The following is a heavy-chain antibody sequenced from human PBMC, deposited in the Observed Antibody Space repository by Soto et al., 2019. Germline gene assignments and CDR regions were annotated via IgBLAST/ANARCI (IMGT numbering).Heavy chain of an antibody. Sequence: QVQLPESGPGLVKHSQTLSLICTVSGGSLSSGGYYWSWLRQHAGTGLEWIGYVHHSGTTFYKSSLRSRVSMSIDTSNNQFSLNLASVTAADTAIYYCARQDVDTSMGFDYWGQGSLVTVSS. CDR2: VHHSGTT. D-gene: IGHD5-18*01. V-gene: IGHV4-31*03. CDR1: GGSLSSGGYY. J-gene: IGHJ4*02. CDR3: ARQDVDTSMGFDY.